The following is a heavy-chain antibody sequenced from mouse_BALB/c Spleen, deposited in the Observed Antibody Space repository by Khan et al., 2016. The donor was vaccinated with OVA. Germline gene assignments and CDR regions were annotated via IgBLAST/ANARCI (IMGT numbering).Heavy chain of an antibody. V-gene: IGHV2-6-5*01. CDR3: ARDPPYYSMDD. Sequence: VQLVESGPGLVAPSQSLSITCTVSGFSLTDYAVSWIRQPPGQGLEWLGVIWVSGSKYNYSVLQPRLSISKDNSKSQVFLKMNSLQTDDTAMYFCARDPPYYSMDDWGQGTSVTVSS. CDR1: GFSLTDYA. CDR2: IWVSGSK. J-gene: IGHJ4*01.